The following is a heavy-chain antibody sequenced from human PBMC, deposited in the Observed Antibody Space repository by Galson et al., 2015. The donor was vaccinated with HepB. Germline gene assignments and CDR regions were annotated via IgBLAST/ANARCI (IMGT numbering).Heavy chain of an antibody. V-gene: IGHV3-7*01. Sequence: SLRLSCAASGFTFSSYWMSWVRQAPGKGLEWVANIKQDGSEKYYVDSVKGRFTISRDNAKNSLYLQMNSLRAEDTAVYYCARESPPHHYSNYLYYYYYYGMDVWGQGTTVTVSS. CDR3: ARESPPHHYSNYLYYYYYYGMDV. J-gene: IGHJ6*02. CDR2: IKQDGSEK. CDR1: GFTFSSYW. D-gene: IGHD4-11*01.